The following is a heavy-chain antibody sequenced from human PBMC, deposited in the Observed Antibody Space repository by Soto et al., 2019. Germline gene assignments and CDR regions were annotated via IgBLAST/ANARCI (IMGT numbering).Heavy chain of an antibody. J-gene: IGHJ4*02. CDR1: GGSISSYY. Sequence: PSETLSLTCTVSGGSISSYYWSWIRQPPGKGLEWIGYIYYSGSTNYNPSLKSRVTISVDTSKNQFSLKLSSVTAADTAVYYCARDIAAAGFVYWGQGTLVTVSS. V-gene: IGHV4-59*12. CDR3: ARDIAAAGFVY. CDR2: IYYSGST. D-gene: IGHD6-13*01.